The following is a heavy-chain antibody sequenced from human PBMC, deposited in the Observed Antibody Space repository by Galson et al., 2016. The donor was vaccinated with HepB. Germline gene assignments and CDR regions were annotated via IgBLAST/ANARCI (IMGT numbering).Heavy chain of an antibody. V-gene: IGHV4-59*01. CDR2: VSDTGDA. CDR3: ARLKRSRYHPYYYYPMDV. CDR1: GGSISGYY. J-gene: IGHJ6*02. Sequence: SETLSLTCSVSGGSISGYYWSWIRQPPGKSLEWVGYVSDTGDANDNPSLKSRVTILVDMSKNQIYLHLSSVTAADTARYYCARLKRSRYHPYYYYPMDVWGQGTPVSVSS. D-gene: IGHD3-16*01.